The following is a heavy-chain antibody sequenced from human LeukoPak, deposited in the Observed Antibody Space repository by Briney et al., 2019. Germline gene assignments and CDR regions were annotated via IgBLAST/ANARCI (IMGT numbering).Heavy chain of an antibody. J-gene: IGHJ6*02. CDR1: GGTFSSYA. D-gene: IGHD3-10*01. V-gene: IGHV1-69*13. CDR2: IISILGTA. CDR3: ASTATMVRGVITDYYYGMDV. Sequence: SVKVSCKASGGTFSSYAISWVRQAPGQGLEWMGGIISILGTANYAQKFQGRVTITADESTSTAYMELSSLRSEDTAVYYCASTATMVRGVITDYYYGMDVWGQGTTVTVSS.